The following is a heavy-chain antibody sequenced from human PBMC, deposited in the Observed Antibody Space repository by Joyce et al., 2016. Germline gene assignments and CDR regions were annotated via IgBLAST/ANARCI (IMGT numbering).Heavy chain of an antibody. CDR2: IYDTAKT. J-gene: IGHJ4*02. V-gene: IGHV4-31*03. CDR1: GDSVSSGGHY. D-gene: IGHD5-24*01. Sequence: QVQLQESGPGLVKPSQTLALTCIVSGDSVSSGGHYWTWIRQHAGKGLEWIGHIYDTAKTNYNPSLKSRVTISGDASKNQFYLNLGSVTAADTAVYYCARQVIDGYNRGLDYWGQGTVVTVSS. CDR3: ARQVIDGYNRGLDY.